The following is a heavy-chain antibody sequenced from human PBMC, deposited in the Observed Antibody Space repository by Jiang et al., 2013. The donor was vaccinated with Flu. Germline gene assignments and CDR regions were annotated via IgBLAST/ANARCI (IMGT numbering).Heavy chain of an antibody. J-gene: IGHJ5*02. CDR1: GGTFSSYA. V-gene: IGHV1-69*01. CDR3: ARWSGRYCSSTSCYAENNWFDP. D-gene: IGHD2-2*01. CDR2: IVPIFGTP. Sequence: EVKKPGSSVKVSCKASGGTFSSYAISWVRQAPGQGLEWLGGIVPIFGTPNYAQKFQGRVTITADESTSTAYMELSSLRSEDTAVYYCARWSGRYCSSTSCYAENNWFDPWGQGTLVTVSS.